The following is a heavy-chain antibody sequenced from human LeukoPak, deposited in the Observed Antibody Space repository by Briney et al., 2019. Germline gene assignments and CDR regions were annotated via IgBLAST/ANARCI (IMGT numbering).Heavy chain of an antibody. CDR3: ARGSDYGDSPGLN. CDR2: ISAYNGNT. V-gene: IGHV1-18*01. CDR1: GYTFTSYG. Sequence: ASVKVSCKASGYTFTSYGISWVRQAPGQGLEWMGWISAYNGNTNYAQKLQGRVTMTTDTSTSTAYMELSRLGSDDTAVYYCARGSDYGDSPGLNWGQGTLVTVSS. J-gene: IGHJ4*02. D-gene: IGHD4-17*01.